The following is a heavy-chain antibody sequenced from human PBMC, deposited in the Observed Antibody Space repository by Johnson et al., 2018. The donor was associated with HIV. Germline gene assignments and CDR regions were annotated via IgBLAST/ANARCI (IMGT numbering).Heavy chain of an antibody. CDR3: ARDITAARPSAFDI. J-gene: IGHJ3*02. V-gene: IGHV3-NL1*01. CDR2: IYSGGST. CDR1: GFTFSNYG. D-gene: IGHD6-6*01. Sequence: QVQLVESGGGVVQPGRSLRLSCAASGFTFSNYGMHWVRQAPGKGLEWVSVIYSGGSTYYADSVKGRFTISRDNSKNTLYLQMNSLRAEDTAVYYCARDITAARPSAFDIWGQGTMVTVSS.